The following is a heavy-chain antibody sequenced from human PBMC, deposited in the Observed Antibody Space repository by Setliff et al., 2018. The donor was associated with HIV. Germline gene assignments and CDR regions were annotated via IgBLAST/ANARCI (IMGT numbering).Heavy chain of an antibody. J-gene: IGHJ6*03. CDR2: IYYTGST. CDR1: GGSINSHY. V-gene: IGHV4-59*11. CDR3: ARRVGLTISGAPNQYYYMYV. Sequence: SETLSLTCSVSGGSINSHYWSWIRQPLGKGLEWMGNIYYTGSTKYNSSLKSRLTMSVETSKNQISLNLRSVTAADSAVFYCARRVGLTISGAPNQYYYMYVWGKGTTVTVSS. D-gene: IGHD3-3*01.